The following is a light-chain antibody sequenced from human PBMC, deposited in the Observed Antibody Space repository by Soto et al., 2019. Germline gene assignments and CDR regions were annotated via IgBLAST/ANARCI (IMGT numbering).Light chain of an antibody. J-gene: IGLJ2*01. CDR1: SSDVGGYNY. V-gene: IGLV2-14*01. CDR3: SSYTSSSTTV. CDR2: DVS. Sequence: QAVVTQPASVSGSPGQSITISCTGTSSDVGGYNYVSWYQQHPGKAPKLMIYDVSNRPSGVSNRFSGSKSGNTASLTISGLQAEDEADYYCSSYTSSSTTVFGGGTKATVL.